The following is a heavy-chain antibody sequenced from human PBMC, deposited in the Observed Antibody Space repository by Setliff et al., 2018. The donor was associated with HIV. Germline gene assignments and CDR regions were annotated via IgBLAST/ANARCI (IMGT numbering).Heavy chain of an antibody. CDR3: ARDGFWTFDY. V-gene: IGHV1-69*06. CDR1: GGTFSSYA. D-gene: IGHD3-3*01. Sequence: SVKVSCKASGGTFSSYAISWVRQAPGQGLEWMGRIIPIFGTANYAQEFQGRVTITADKSTSTAYMELSSLRSEDTAVYYCARDGFWTFDYWGQGTLVTVSS. J-gene: IGHJ4*02. CDR2: IIPIFGTA.